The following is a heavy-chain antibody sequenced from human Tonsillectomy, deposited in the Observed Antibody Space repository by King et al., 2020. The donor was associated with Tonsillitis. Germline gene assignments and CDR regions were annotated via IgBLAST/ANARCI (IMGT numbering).Heavy chain of an antibody. J-gene: IGHJ4*02. D-gene: IGHD4-17*01. CDR3: STRPPPHGEYTLDY. V-gene: IGHV3-15*01. CDR1: GFSFSDDW. CDR2: IKSKSNGGTT. Sequence: VQLVESGGGLEQPGGSLRLSCAASGFSFSDDWMNWVRQAPGKGREWVGRIKSKSNGGTTDYAAPVKGRFTISRDDSKNTIYLQMSSLTTDDTAIYYCSTRPPPHGEYTLDYWGQGTLVTVSS.